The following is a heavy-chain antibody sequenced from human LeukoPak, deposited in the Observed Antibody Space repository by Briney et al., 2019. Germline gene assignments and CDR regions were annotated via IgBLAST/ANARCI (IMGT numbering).Heavy chain of an antibody. D-gene: IGHD6-13*01. CDR1: GFTFSSYS. J-gene: IGHJ6*04. CDR3: AREYSSSWPYYHYGMDV. CDR2: ISSSSSYI. Sequence: PGGSLRLSCAASGFTFSSYSMNWVRQAPGKGLEWVSSISSSSSYIYYADSVKGRFTISRDNAKNSLYLQMNSLRAEDTAVYYCAREYSSSWPYYHYGMDVWGKGTTVTVSS. V-gene: IGHV3-21*01.